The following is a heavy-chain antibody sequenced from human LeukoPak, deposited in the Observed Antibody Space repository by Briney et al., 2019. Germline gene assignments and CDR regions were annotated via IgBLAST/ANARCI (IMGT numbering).Heavy chain of an antibody. V-gene: IGHV4-61*02. CDR1: GGSISSSSYY. J-gene: IGHJ6*03. CDR2: IYTSGTT. Sequence: SETLSLTCTVSGGSISSSSYYWSWIRQPAGEGLEWIGRIYTSGTTTYNPSLKSRVTISLDTSKNQFSLKLTSVTAADSAVYYCARGGLYQTYMDVWGKGTPVTVSS. D-gene: IGHD2-2*01. CDR3: ARGGLYQTYMDV.